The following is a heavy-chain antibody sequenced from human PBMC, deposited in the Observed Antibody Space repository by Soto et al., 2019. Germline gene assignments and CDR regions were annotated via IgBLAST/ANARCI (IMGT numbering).Heavy chain of an antibody. Sequence: SETLCLTCAVYGGSFSGYYWSWIRQHPGKGLEWIGYIYYSGSTYYNPSLKSRVTISVDTSKNQFSLKLSSVTAADTAVYYCARVVVVVAAPPYWFDPWGQGTLVTVSS. CDR1: GGSFSGYY. CDR3: ARVVVVVAAPPYWFDP. V-gene: IGHV4-31*11. D-gene: IGHD2-15*01. J-gene: IGHJ5*02. CDR2: IYYSGST.